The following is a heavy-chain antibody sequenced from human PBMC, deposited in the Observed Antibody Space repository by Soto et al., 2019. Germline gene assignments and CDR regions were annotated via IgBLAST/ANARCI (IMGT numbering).Heavy chain of an antibody. D-gene: IGHD5-18*01. J-gene: IGHJ4*02. CDR2: SNHVGNT. CDR1: GGSFSGYY. CDR3: ARVLIAGVTTD. V-gene: IGHV4-34*01. Sequence: QVQLQQWGAGLLKPSETLSLTCAVYGGSFSGYYWSWIRQPPGKGLEWIGESNHVGNTNYNPSLKSRVTMSVDPSKNQFSLRLSSVTAAHTAVYYCARVLIAGVTTDWGQGTLVLVSS.